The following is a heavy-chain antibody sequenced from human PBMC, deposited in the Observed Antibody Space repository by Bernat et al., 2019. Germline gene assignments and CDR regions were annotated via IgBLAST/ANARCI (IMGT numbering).Heavy chain of an antibody. V-gene: IGHV3-30*01. D-gene: IGHD6-6*01. CDR1: GFTFSSYA. J-gene: IGHJ4*02. CDR2: ISYDGSNN. Sequence: QVQLVESGGGVVQPGRSLRLSCAASGFTFSSYAMHWVRQAPGKGLEWVAVISYDGSNNYYADSVKGRFTNSRDNSKNTLYLQMNSLRAEDTAVYYCAREYSSSSGPRNYFDYWGQGTLVTVSS. CDR3: AREYSSSSGPRNYFDY.